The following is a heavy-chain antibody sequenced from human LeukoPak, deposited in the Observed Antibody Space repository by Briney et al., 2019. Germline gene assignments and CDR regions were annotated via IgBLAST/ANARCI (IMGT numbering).Heavy chain of an antibody. CDR1: GGTFSSYA. D-gene: IGHD4-11*01. Sequence: SVKVSCKASGGTFSSYAISWVRQAPGQGLEWMGGIIPIFGTANYAQKFQGRVTITADESTSTAYMELSSLRSEDTAVYYCASNYSPYYYGMDAWGQGTTVTVSS. CDR3: ASNYSPYYYGMDA. J-gene: IGHJ6*02. V-gene: IGHV1-69*13. CDR2: IIPIFGTA.